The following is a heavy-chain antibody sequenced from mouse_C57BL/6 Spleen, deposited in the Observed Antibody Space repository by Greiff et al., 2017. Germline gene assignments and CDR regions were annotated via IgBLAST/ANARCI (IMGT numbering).Heavy chain of an antibody. V-gene: IGHV14-1*01. CDR1: GFNIKDYY. Sequence: VQLQQSGAELVRPGASVKLSCTASGFNIKDYYMHWVKQRPEQGLEWIGRIDPEDGDTEYAPKFQGKATMTADTSPNTAYLQLSSLTSEDTAVYYCTTLGDYWYFDVWGTGTTVTVSS. J-gene: IGHJ1*03. CDR2: IDPEDGDT. CDR3: TTLGDYWYFDV.